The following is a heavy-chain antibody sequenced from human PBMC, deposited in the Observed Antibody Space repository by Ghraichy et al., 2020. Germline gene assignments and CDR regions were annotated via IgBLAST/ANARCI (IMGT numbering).Heavy chain of an antibody. V-gene: IGHV3-48*03. CDR1: GFTFSSYE. Sequence: GGSLRLSCAASGFTFSSYEMNWVRQAPGKGLEWLSYTSGSGSAIYYADSVKGRFTISRDNAKNSLYLQMNSLRAEDTAVYYCARTIGYSWFDPWGQGTLVTVSS. CDR3: ARTIGYSWFDP. J-gene: IGHJ5*02. CDR2: TSGSGSAI. D-gene: IGHD5-12*01.